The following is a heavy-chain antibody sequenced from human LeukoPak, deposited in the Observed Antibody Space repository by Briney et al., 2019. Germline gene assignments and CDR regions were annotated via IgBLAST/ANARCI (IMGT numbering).Heavy chain of an antibody. V-gene: IGHV4-39*01. CDR1: GGSISSSNYY. D-gene: IGHD3-3*01. CDR2: IYYSGHT. CDR3: ARHRRDHDFWSGSNPTDYYYYMDV. J-gene: IGHJ6*03. Sequence: PSETLYLTCTVSGGSISSSNYYWGWIRQPPGNGLEWIGTIYYSGHTYSNPSLKSRVTIFVDTSQNQFSLKLSSVTAADTAVYYCARHRRDHDFWSGSNPTDYYYYMDVWGKGTSVTVSS.